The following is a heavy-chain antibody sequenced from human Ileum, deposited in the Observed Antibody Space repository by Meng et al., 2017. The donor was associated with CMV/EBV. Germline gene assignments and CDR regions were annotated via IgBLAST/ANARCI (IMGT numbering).Heavy chain of an antibody. CDR2: ISGSGGST. V-gene: IGHV3-23*01. Sequence: SLGLSFAASGFNFVRYDLGWALQAPGKGLECVSTISGSGGSTYYADSLKGRFTISRDNSKNTLYLQMNRLTAEDTALYYCDGSDFWGQGTLVTVSS. CDR1: GFNFVRYD. D-gene: IGHD6-25*01. J-gene: IGHJ4*02. CDR3: DGSDF.